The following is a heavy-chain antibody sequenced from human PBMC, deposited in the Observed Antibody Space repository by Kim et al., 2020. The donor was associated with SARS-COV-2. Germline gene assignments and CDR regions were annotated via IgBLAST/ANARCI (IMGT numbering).Heavy chain of an antibody. J-gene: IGHJ4*02. CDR3: ATYDSSGQFDY. CDR1: GFTFSSYG. D-gene: IGHD3-22*01. V-gene: IGHV3-33*08. CDR2: IWYDGSNK. Sequence: GGSLRLSCAASGFTFSSYGMHWVRQAPGKGLEWVAVIWYDGSNKYYADSVKGRFTISRDNSKNTLYLQMNSLRAEDTAVYYCATYDSSGQFDYWGQGTLVTVSS.